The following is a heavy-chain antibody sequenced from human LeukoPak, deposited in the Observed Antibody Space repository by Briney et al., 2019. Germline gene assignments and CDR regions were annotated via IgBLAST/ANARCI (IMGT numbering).Heavy chain of an antibody. Sequence: GESLKISCKVSGYSFTSYCIGWVRQMRGKGLEWMGIIYPGDSGPTYSPSFQGQVTISVDKSINTAYLQWSSLQASDTAMYYCGMSGDRVPLQDDVFDVWGEGTMVTVST. CDR3: GMSGDRVPLQDDVFDV. D-gene: IGHD1-26*01. J-gene: IGHJ3*01. V-gene: IGHV5-51*01. CDR2: IYPGDSGP. CDR1: GYSFTSYC.